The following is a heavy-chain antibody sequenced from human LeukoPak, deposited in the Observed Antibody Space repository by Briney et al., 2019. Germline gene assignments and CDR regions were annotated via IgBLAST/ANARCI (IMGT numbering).Heavy chain of an antibody. CDR3: ARGYSSSWDYFDY. Sequence: GGSLRLSCAASGFTFSSYWMHWVCQAPGKGLVWVSRINSDGSSTSYADSVKGRFTISRDNAKNTLYLQMNSLRAEDTAVYYCARGYSSSWDYFDYWGQGTLVTVSS. CDR1: GFTFSSYW. D-gene: IGHD6-13*01. V-gene: IGHV3-74*01. J-gene: IGHJ4*02. CDR2: INSDGSST.